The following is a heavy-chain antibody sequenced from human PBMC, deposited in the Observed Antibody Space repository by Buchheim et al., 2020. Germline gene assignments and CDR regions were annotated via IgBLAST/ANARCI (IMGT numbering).Heavy chain of an antibody. J-gene: IGHJ1*01. D-gene: IGHD3-3*01. V-gene: IGHV3-7*04. CDR1: GFTFSSYW. Sequence: EVQLVESGGGLVQPGGSLRLSCAASGFTFSSYWMSWVRQAPGKGLEWVANIKQDGSEQYYVDSVKGRFTISRDNAKNSLYLQMNSLRAEDTAVYYCARGPYYDFWSGYDEYFQHWGQGTL. CDR2: IKQDGSEQ. CDR3: ARGPYYDFWSGYDEYFQH.